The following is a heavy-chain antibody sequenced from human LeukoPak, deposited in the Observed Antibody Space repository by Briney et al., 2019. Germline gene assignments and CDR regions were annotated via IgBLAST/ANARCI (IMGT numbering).Heavy chain of an antibody. D-gene: IGHD3-22*01. CDR2: IIPIFGTA. J-gene: IGHJ4*02. CDR3: ANPRDDSSGYYYVD. V-gene: IGHV1-69*13. CDR1: GGTFSSNA. Sequence: SVKVSRKASGGTFSSNAISWVRQAPGQGLEWMGGIIPIFGTANYAQKFQGRVTITADESTSTAYMELSSLRSEDTAVYYCANPRDDSSGYYYVDWGQGTLVTVSS.